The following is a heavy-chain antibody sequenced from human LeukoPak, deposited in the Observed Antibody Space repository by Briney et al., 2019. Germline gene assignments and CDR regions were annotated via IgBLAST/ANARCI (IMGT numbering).Heavy chain of an antibody. V-gene: IGHV5-51*01. D-gene: IGHD3-3*01. CDR2: IYPGDSDT. CDR1: GYSFTSYW. J-gene: IGHJ3*02. Sequence: GESLKISCKGSGYSFTSYWIGWVRQMPGKGLEWMGIIYPGDSDTRYSPSFQGQVTISADKSISTAYLQWSSLKASDTAIYKCARHKRSSLGVVTNHRGPFGIWGQGTMVTVSS. CDR3: ARHKRSSLGVVTNHRGPFGI.